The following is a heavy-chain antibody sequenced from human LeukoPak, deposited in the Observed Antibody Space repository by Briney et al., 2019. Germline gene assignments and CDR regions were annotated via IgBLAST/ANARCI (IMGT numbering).Heavy chain of an antibody. CDR3: ARPGYCSGGSCYVAAFDI. D-gene: IGHD2-15*01. CDR1: GGSFSGYY. CDR2: INHSGST. Sequence: SETLSLTCAVYGGSFSGYYWSWICQPPGKGLEWIGEINHSGSTNYNPSLKSRVAISVDTSKNQFSLKLSSVTAADTAVYYCARPGYCSGGSCYVAAFDIWGQGTMVTVSS. V-gene: IGHV4-34*01. J-gene: IGHJ3*02.